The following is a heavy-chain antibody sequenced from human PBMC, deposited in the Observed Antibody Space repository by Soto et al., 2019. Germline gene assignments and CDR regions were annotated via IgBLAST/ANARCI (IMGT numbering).Heavy chain of an antibody. D-gene: IGHD3-22*01. CDR1: GGSISDYY. CDR3: AEVNYYYDSSGYSLGFDP. J-gene: IGHJ5*02. CDR2: VYYTGST. Sequence: TLSLTCTVSGGSISDYYWSWVRQSPGKGLEWIGYVYYTGSTYYNPSLKSRVTISVDTSKNQFSLKLSSVTAADTAVYYCAEVNYYYDSSGYSLGFDPWGQGTLVTVSS. V-gene: IGHV4-59*06.